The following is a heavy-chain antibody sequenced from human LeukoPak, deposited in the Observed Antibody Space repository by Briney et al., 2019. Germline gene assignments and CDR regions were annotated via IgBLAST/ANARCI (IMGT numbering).Heavy chain of an antibody. D-gene: IGHD3/OR15-3a*01. CDR3: ARQPQGTGTVDY. CDR2: VRDKGHSYAT. J-gene: IGHJ4*02. CDR1: GVTLSDSP. Sequence: GGSLKLSCAAPGVTLSDSPIDWVRQASGKGVEGVGRVRDKGHSYATGYAASVKGRFIISRDDSKNTAYLQMNSLKTEDTAMYYCARQPQGTGTVDYWGQGTLVTVSS. V-gene: IGHV3-73*01.